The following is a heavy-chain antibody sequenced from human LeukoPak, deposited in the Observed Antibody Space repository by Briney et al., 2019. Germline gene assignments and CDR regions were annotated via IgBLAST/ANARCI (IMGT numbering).Heavy chain of an antibody. CDR1: GFTFGLYW. CDR3: AIIAAAGTGP. V-gene: IGHV3-7*01. Sequence: GGSLRLSCAGSGFTFGLYWMSWVRQAPGKGLEWVANIQQDGSETYYVDSVKGRFTISRDNAKNTLYLQMNSLRAEDTAMYYCAIIAAAGTGPWGQGTLVTVSS. D-gene: IGHD6-13*01. CDR2: IQQDGSET. J-gene: IGHJ5*02.